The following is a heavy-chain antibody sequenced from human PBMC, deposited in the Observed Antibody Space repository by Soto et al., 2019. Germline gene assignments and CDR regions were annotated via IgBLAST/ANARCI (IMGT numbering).Heavy chain of an antibody. J-gene: IGHJ2*01. CDR2: IIPIFGTA. Sequence: QVQLVQSGAEVKKPGSSVKVSCKASGGTFSSYAISWVRQAPGQGLGWMGGIIPIFGTANYAQKFQGRVTITADESTSTAYMELSSLRSEDTAVYYCATPNPGSSGYYQVDWYFDLWGRGTLVTVSS. V-gene: IGHV1-69*12. CDR3: ATPNPGSSGYYQVDWYFDL. D-gene: IGHD3-22*01. CDR1: GGTFSSYA.